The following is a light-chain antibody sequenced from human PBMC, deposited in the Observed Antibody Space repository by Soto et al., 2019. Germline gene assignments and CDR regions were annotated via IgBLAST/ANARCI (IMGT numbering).Light chain of an antibody. CDR2: DAS. CDR1: QNINNY. V-gene: IGKV1-33*01. J-gene: IGKJ5*01. CDR3: QQYENLPT. Sequence: DIQMSQYTSSLSASVGDRATITSQASQNINNYLNWYQQKPGRAPELLIYDASNLEAGVPSRFRGGGAGTDFTFTISRLQPEDAASYYCQQYENLPTFGQGTRLEIK.